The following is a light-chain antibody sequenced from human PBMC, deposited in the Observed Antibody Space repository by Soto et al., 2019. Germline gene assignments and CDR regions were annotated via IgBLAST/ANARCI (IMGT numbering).Light chain of an antibody. V-gene: IGKV1-5*03. CDR3: QQYNSDST. CDR1: QSISIW. CDR2: KAS. Sequence: DIQMTQSPSTLSASVGDRVTITCRASQSISIWLAWYQQKPGKAPKLLIYKASSLESGVPSRFSGSGSGTEFNLTINSLQPDDFATYYCQQYNSDSTFGQGTKVEIK. J-gene: IGKJ1*01.